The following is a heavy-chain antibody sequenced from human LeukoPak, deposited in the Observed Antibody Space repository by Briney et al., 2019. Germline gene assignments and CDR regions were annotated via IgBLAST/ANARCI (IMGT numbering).Heavy chain of an antibody. J-gene: IGHJ4*02. Sequence: PGGSLRLSCAASGFTFSNAWMSWVRQAPGKGLEWVGRIKSKTDGGTTDYAAPVKGRFTISRDDSKNTLYLQMNSLKTEDTAVYYCTTLTDDSSGYYDPYWGQGTLVTVSS. D-gene: IGHD3-22*01. CDR1: GFTFSNAW. CDR2: IKSKTDGGTT. CDR3: TTLTDDSSGYYDPY. V-gene: IGHV3-15*01.